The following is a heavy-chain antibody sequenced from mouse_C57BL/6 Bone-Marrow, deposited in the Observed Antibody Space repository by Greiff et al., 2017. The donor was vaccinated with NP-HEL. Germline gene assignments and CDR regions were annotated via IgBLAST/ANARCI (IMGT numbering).Heavy chain of an antibody. CDR2: IDPSDSYT. Sequence: VQLKQPGAELVMPGASVKLSCKASGYTFTSYWMHWVKQRPGQGLEWIGEIDPSDSYTNYNQKFKGKSTLTVDKSSSTAYMQLSSLTSEDSAVYYCARPLAGSFAYWGQGTLVTVSA. CDR3: ARPLAGSFAY. CDR1: GYTFTSYW. J-gene: IGHJ3*01. V-gene: IGHV1-69*01. D-gene: IGHD4-1*01.